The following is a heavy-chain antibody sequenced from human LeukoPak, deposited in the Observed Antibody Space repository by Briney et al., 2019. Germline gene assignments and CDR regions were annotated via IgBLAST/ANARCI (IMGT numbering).Heavy chain of an antibody. CDR2: IIPIFGTA. D-gene: IGHD3-9*01. Sequence: ASVKVACKASGGTFSSYAISWVLQAPGPGLEWVVGIIPIFGTANYAQKFQGRVTITADKSTSTAYMELSSLRSEDTAVYYCARDRYYDILTARHYYYGMDVWGKGTTVTVSS. CDR3: ARDRYYDILTARHYYYGMDV. V-gene: IGHV1-69*06. CDR1: GGTFSSYA. J-gene: IGHJ6*04.